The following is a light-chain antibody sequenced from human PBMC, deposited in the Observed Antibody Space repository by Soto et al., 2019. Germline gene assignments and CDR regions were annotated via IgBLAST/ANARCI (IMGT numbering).Light chain of an antibody. J-gene: IGKJ5*01. V-gene: IGKV1-33*01. CDR1: QDISDH. CDR3: QQYDNYPIT. CDR2: DAS. Sequence: DIQMTQSPSSLFASVGDSVTFTCQTLQDISDHLNWYQQKPGKAPKVLIYDASTLATGVPSRFSGSGSGTHFTFTINNLRPEESATYYCQQYDNYPITVGQGTRLEIK.